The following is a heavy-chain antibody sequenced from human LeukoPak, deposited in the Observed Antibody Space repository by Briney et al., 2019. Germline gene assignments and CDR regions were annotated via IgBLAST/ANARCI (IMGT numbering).Heavy chain of an antibody. Sequence: SETLSLTCTVSGSSITSYYWNWMRQSPGKGLEWIRYGHHSRPNNYSPSLESRGNISVDTAKNQLSLKLSSVTAAHTAVYYCARLTGERFPYYFVYWGQGTPVPVSS. J-gene: IGHJ4*02. D-gene: IGHD7-27*01. CDR1: GSSITSYY. CDR3: ARLTGERFPYYFVY. CDR2: GHHSRPN. V-gene: IGHV4-59*08.